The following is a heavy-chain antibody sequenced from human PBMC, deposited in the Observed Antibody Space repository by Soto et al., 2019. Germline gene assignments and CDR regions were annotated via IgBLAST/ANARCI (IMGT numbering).Heavy chain of an antibody. CDR2: IYYSGST. CDR3: ARGVTMVRGVIHTPDFDY. CDR1: GGSISSGGYY. D-gene: IGHD3-10*01. Sequence: QVQLQESGPGLVKPSQTLSLTCTVSGGSISSGGYYWSWIRQHPGKGLEWIGYIYYSGSTYYNPSLKSRVTISVDTAKNQFSLKLSSVTAADTAVYYCARGVTMVRGVIHTPDFDYWGQGTLVTVSS. V-gene: IGHV4-31*03. J-gene: IGHJ4*02.